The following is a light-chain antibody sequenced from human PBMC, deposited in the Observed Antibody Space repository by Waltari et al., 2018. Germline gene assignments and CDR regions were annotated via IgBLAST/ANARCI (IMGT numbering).Light chain of an antibody. CDR2: DVS. J-gene: IGLJ1*01. V-gene: IGLV2-14*01. CDR1: SSDIGGYNY. Sequence: QSALTQPASVSGSPGQSITISCTGTSSDIGGYNYVSWYQQHPGKAPKLMIYDVSKRPSGVSNRFSGSNSGNTVSLTISGLQTVDEADYYCSSYTSSSSRVFGTGTKVTVL. CDR3: SSYTSSSSRV.